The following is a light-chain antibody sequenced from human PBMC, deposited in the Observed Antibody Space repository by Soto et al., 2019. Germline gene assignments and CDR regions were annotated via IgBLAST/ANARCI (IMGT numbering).Light chain of an antibody. CDR2: GTS. Sequence: AIQMTQSPSSLSASVGDRVTIICRASQAIRTDLGWYQQRPGKAPKLLIYGTSNLQSGVPSRFSGSGSGTDFTLTINSLQPEDFATYYCLQDYSYPRTFGQGTKVDIK. CDR3: LQDYSYPRT. CDR1: QAIRTD. J-gene: IGKJ1*01. V-gene: IGKV1-6*01.